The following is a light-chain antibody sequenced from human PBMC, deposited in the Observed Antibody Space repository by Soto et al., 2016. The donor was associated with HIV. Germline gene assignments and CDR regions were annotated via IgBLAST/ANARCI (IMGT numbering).Light chain of an antibody. J-gene: IGKJ3*01. CDR3: QKYNSALSFT. Sequence: DIQMTQSPSSLSASVGDRVTITCRASQGISNYLAWYQQKPGKVPKLLIYAASTLQSGVPSRFSGSGSGTDFTLTISSLQPEDVATYYCQKYNSALSFTFGPGTKVD. CDR1: QGISNY. V-gene: IGKV1-27*01. CDR2: AAS.